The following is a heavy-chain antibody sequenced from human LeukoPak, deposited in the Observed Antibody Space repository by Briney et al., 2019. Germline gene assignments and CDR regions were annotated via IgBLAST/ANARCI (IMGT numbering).Heavy chain of an antibody. CDR3: ARRGIAAAGTNWFDP. V-gene: IGHV5-51*03. CDR2: IYPGDSDT. Sequence: PGESLKISCKGSGYSFTSYWIGWVRQMPGKGLELMGIIYPGDSDTRYSPSFQGQVTISADKSISTAYLQWSSLKASDTAMCYCARRGIAAAGTNWFDPWGQGTLVTVSS. D-gene: IGHD6-13*01. J-gene: IGHJ5*02. CDR1: GYSFTSYW.